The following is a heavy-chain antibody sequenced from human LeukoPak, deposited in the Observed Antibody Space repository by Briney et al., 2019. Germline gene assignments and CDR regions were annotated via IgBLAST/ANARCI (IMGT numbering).Heavy chain of an antibody. Sequence: GESLKISCQASGYSFTSYWISWVRQMPGKGLEWMGRIDPSDSYTDYSPSFQGHVTISADKSISTAYLQWSSLWASDTAMYYCARHEANYGSGSYSPFDPWGQGTLVTVSS. CDR1: GYSFTSYW. J-gene: IGHJ5*02. CDR2: IDPSDSYT. V-gene: IGHV5-10-1*01. CDR3: ARHEANYGSGSYSPFDP. D-gene: IGHD3-10*01.